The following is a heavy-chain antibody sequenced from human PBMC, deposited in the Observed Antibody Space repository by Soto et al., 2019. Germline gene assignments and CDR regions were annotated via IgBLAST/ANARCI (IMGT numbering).Heavy chain of an antibody. CDR1: GLTFSSCH. Sequence: PGGSLRLSCAASGLTFSSCHMNWVRQAPGKGLEWVSYISSGSRTIFYADSVNGRFTISRDNAKNSLYLQMNSLRVEDTAVYFCAREIGYSSTWPAYWGQGTLVTVSS. CDR3: AREIGYSSTWPAY. CDR2: ISSGSRTI. J-gene: IGHJ4*02. V-gene: IGHV3-48*01. D-gene: IGHD6-13*01.